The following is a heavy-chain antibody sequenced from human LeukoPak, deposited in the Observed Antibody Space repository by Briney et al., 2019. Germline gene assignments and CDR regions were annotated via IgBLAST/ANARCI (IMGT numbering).Heavy chain of an antibody. CDR2: IKSKTDGGTT. CDR3: TAEQYYDFWSGYYGNIKFDY. D-gene: IGHD3-3*01. V-gene: IGHV3-15*01. J-gene: IGHJ4*02. Sequence: GGSLRLSCAASGFTFSNAWMSWVRKAPGKGLEWVGRIKSKTDGGTTDYAAPVKGRFTISRDDSKNTLYLQMNSLKTEDTAVYYCTAEQYYDFWSGYYGNIKFDYWGQGTLVTVSS. CDR1: GFTFSNAW.